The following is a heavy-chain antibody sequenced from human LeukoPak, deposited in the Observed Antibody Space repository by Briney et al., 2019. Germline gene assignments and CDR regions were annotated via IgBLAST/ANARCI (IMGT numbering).Heavy chain of an antibody. V-gene: IGHV3-74*03. Sequence: PGGSLRLSCAVSGITLSNYGMSWVRQAPGKGLVWLSGINSDGSRSTYADSVKGRFTISRDTAKNTMYLQMNSLRADDTAIYYCASTFRITGTTYYYWGQGTLVTVSS. D-gene: IGHD1-20*01. CDR2: INSDGSRS. CDR3: ASTFRITGTTYYY. J-gene: IGHJ4*02. CDR1: GITLSNYG.